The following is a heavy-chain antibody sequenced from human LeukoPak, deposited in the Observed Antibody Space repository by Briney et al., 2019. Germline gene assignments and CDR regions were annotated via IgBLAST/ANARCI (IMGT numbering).Heavy chain of an antibody. Sequence: PSETLSLTCTVSGGSISSYYWSWIRQPPGKGLEWIGYIYYSGSTNYNPSLKSRVTISVKTSKNQFSLKLRSVAAADTAVYYCARVTGYTIEDYFDYWGQGTLVTVSS. CDR2: IYYSGST. J-gene: IGHJ4*02. V-gene: IGHV4-59*01. CDR3: ARVTGYTIEDYFDY. CDR1: GGSISSYY. D-gene: IGHD3-9*01.